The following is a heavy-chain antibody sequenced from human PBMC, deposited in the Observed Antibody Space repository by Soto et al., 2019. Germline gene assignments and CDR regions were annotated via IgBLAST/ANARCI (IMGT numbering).Heavy chain of an antibody. CDR2: VSGYNGIT. CDR3: ARDSSTSSIWFDP. Sequence: QVQVVQSGVEVKKPGASVKLSCKASGYSFTSHGFSWVRQAPGQGLEWMAWVSGYNGITDIAQKFQGSVTLTIEPTTNTAYMELGSLRSDDTAVYFCARDSSTSSIWFDPWGQGTRVTVSS. D-gene: IGHD2-2*01. CDR1: GYSFTSHG. J-gene: IGHJ5*02. V-gene: IGHV1-18*04.